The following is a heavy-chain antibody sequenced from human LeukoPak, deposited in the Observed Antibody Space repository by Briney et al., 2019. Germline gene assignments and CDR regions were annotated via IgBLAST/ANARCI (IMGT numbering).Heavy chain of an antibody. Sequence: ASVKVSCKASGYTFTSYGVSWVRQAPGQGLKWMGWISAYNGNTNYAQKLQGRVTMTTDTSTRTAYMELRSLRSDGTAVYYCLRGDYGSGSYRYFDYWGQGTLVTVSS. CDR3: LRGDYGSGSYRYFDY. D-gene: IGHD3-10*01. V-gene: IGHV1-18*01. CDR1: GYTFTSYG. CDR2: ISAYNGNT. J-gene: IGHJ4*02.